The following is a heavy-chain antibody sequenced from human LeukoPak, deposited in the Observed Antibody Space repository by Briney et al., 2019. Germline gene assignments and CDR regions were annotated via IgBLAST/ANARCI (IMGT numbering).Heavy chain of an antibody. V-gene: IGHV4-34*01. J-gene: IGHJ4*02. Sequence: SETLSLTCAVYGGSFSGFYWSWIRQPPGEGLEWIGEVNHSGSTNYNPSLKSRVSISVDTSKNQFSLKLTSVTAADTAMYFCARRPKSFDYWGQGTLVTVSS. CDR2: VNHSGST. D-gene: IGHD6-6*01. CDR1: GGSFSGFY. CDR3: ARRPKSFDY.